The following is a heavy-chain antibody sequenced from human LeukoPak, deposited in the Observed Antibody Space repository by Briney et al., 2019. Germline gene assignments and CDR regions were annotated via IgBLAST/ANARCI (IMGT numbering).Heavy chain of an antibody. Sequence: SGGPLRLSCAASGFTFSTYWMTWLRQAPGKGLEWVANIARDGSEKFYVDSVKGRFTISKDNAVNSLYLQMNRLRAENTAVYYCARDLSPTRGSVWFDAFDVWGQGTTVTVSS. V-gene: IGHV3-7*01. CDR2: IARDGSEK. CDR3: ARDLSPTRGSVWFDAFDV. J-gene: IGHJ3*01. CDR1: GFTFSTYW. D-gene: IGHD3-16*01.